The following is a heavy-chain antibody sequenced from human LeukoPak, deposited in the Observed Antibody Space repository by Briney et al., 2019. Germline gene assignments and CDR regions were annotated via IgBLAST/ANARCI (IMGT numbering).Heavy chain of an antibody. V-gene: IGHV4-59*12. CDR1: GGSISSYY. D-gene: IGHD3-22*01. J-gene: IGHJ4*02. Sequence: SETLSLTCTVSGGSISSYYWSWIRQPPEKGLEFIGYIYYSGNTNYNPSLKSRVTISVDTSKNQFSLKLSSVTAADTAVYYCARIDTSGYNGYSFDYWGQGNLVTVSS. CDR3: ARIDTSGYNGYSFDY. CDR2: IYYSGNT.